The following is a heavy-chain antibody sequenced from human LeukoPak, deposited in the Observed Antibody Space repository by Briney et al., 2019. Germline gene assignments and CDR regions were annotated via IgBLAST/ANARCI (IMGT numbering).Heavy chain of an antibody. Sequence: SETLSLTCTVSGGSISSYYWSWIRQPPGKGLEWIGYIYYSGSTNYNPSLKSRVTISVDTSKNQFSLKLSSVTAADTAVYYCARDCYGSTSCYTRDAFDIWGQGTMVTVSS. CDR3: ARDCYGSTSCYTRDAFDI. CDR1: GGSISSYY. V-gene: IGHV4-59*01. J-gene: IGHJ3*02. CDR2: IYYSGST. D-gene: IGHD2-2*02.